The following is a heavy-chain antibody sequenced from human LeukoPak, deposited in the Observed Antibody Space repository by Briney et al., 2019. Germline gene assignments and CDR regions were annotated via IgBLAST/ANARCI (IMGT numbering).Heavy chain of an antibody. CDR1: GYTFTNST. Sequence: ASVKVSCKASGYTFTNSTINWVRQAPGQRLEWMGWINTGNGDRKYSQKFQGRVTITSDTSASTAYMDLISLRSEDTAVYYCASRPGMGVAGFDFWGQGTLVTVSS. V-gene: IGHV1-3*04. J-gene: IGHJ4*02. CDR3: ASRPGMGVAGFDF. CDR2: INTGNGDR. D-gene: IGHD6-19*01.